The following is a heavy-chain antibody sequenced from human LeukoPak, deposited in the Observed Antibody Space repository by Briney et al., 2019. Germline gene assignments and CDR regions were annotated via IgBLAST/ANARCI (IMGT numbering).Heavy chain of an antibody. D-gene: IGHD1/OR15-1a*01. J-gene: IGHJ4*02. Sequence: GGSLRLSCAALGFIFTDYGMHWVRQAPGKGLEWVAFIRYDGSDKYYADSVKGRVTIFRDNSKNTLYLQMNSLRAEDTAVYYCAKEGTASKPSDLDYWGQGTLVTVSS. V-gene: IGHV3-30*02. CDR1: GFIFTDYG. CDR2: IRYDGSDK. CDR3: AKEGTASKPSDLDY.